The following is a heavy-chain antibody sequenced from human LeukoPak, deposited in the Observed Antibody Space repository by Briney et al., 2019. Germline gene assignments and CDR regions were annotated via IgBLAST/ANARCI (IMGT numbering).Heavy chain of an antibody. CDR3: AKLPYYCGSGSAEN. J-gene: IGHJ4*02. CDR2: ISGSGGST. CDR1: GFTFSSYA. Sequence: GGSLRLSCAASGFTFSSYAMSWVRQAPGKGLEWVSAISGSGGSTYYADSVKGRFTISRDNSKNTLYLQMNSLRAEDTAVYYCAKLPYYCGSGSAENWGQGTLVTVSS. D-gene: IGHD3-10*01. V-gene: IGHV3-23*01.